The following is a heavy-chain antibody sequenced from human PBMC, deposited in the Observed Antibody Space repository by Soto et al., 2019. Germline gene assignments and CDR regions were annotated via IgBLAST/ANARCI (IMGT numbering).Heavy chain of an antibody. J-gene: IGHJ4*02. V-gene: IGHV4-31*03. D-gene: IGHD3-3*01. CDR3: ERAQTLFGVITVLDY. Sequence: PSETLSLTCTVSGRSITSVTYYCTWIRHHPGKGLEWIAYIYYIGSTYCNPAPRSRPVIPADTSGKQFFLTLTSVTAGDTAVYYCERAQTLFGVITVLDYWGQGTLVTVSS. CDR2: IYYIGST. CDR1: GRSITSVTYY.